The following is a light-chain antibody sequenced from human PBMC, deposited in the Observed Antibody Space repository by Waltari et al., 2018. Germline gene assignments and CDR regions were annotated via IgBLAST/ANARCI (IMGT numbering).Light chain of an antibody. CDR2: EVT. V-gene: IGLV2-23*02. Sequence: QSALTQPASVSGSPGQSITISCTGTSSDVGSYNLVSWYQQHPGKAPKLMIYEVTKRPSGVSYRFSGSKSGNTASLTISGLQAEEEADYYCCSYAGSTTWVFGGGTKLTVL. CDR3: CSYAGSTTWV. CDR1: SSDVGSYNL. J-gene: IGLJ3*02.